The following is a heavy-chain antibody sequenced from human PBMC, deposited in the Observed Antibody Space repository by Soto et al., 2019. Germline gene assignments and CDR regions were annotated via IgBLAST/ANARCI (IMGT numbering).Heavy chain of an antibody. D-gene: IGHD6-13*01. V-gene: IGHV1-18*01. Sequence: QVQLVQSGAEVKKPGASVKVSCKASGYTFTSYGISWVRQAPGQGLEWMGWISAYNGNTNYAQKLQGRVTMTTDTSTSTAYTELRSLRSDAPAVYYCARESSSSCHDYWCQGTLVTVSS. CDR1: GYTFTSYG. J-gene: IGHJ4*02. CDR2: ISAYNGNT. CDR3: ARESSSSCHDY.